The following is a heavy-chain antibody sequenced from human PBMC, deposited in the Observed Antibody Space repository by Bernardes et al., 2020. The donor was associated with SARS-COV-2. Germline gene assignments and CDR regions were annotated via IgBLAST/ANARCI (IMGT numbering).Heavy chain of an antibody. CDR1: GYTVTSYG. D-gene: IGHD3-22*01. J-gene: IGHJ4*02. CDR3: ARDSPRYDRRGYRFDY. CDR2: ISAYNGNK. V-gene: IGHV1-18*04. Sequence: ASVKVSCKASGYTVTSYGISWVRQAPGQGLEWMGWISAYNGNKTYAQKLQGRVTMTTDTSTSTAYMELRSLRSDDTAVYYCARDSPRYDRRGYRFDYCGQGTLPTV.